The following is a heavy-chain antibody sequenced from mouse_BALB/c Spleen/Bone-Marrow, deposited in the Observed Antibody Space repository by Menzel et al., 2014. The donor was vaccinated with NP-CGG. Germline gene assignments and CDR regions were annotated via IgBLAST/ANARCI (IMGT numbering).Heavy chain of an antibody. CDR2: ISGGGSYT. D-gene: IGHD2-4*01. CDR1: GFTFNNYG. V-gene: IGHV5-9-2*01. CDR3: ARHAYYDQTEVSFVY. J-gene: IGHJ3*01. Sequence: EVQVVESGGGLVKSGGSLKLSCAASGFTFNNYGMSWARQTPEKRLEWVATISGGGSYTFYPDSVKGRFTISRDNAKNDLYLQLSSLRSEDTALYYCARHAYYDQTEVSFVYWGQGTLVTVSA.